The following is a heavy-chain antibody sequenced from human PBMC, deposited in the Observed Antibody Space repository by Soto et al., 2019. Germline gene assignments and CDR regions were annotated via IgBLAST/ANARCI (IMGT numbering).Heavy chain of an antibody. D-gene: IGHD3-16*01. Sequence: LSLTCTVSGGSISSGGYYWSWIRQHPGKGLEWIGYIYYSGSTYYNPSLKSRVTISVDTSKNQFSLKLSSVTAADTAVYYCARDKALGGTDYWGQGTLVTVSS. CDR2: IYYSGST. CDR3: ARDKALGGTDY. J-gene: IGHJ4*02. CDR1: GGSISSGGYY. V-gene: IGHV4-31*03.